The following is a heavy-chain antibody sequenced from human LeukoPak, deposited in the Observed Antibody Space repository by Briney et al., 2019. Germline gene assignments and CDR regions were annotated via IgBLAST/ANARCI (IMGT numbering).Heavy chain of an antibody. Sequence: GASVKVSCKAFGYTFTDYHMHWVRQAPGQGLEWMGWINPNSGDTNYAQKFQGRVTMTRDTTISTACMELSRLRSDDTAVFYCATLMAHLDYWGQGTLVTVSS. CDR3: ATLMAHLDY. CDR1: GYTFTDYH. CDR2: INPNSGDT. D-gene: IGHD2-8*01. J-gene: IGHJ4*02. V-gene: IGHV1-2*02.